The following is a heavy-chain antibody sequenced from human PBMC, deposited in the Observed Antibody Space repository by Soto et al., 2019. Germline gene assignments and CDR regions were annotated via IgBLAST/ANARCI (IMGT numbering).Heavy chain of an antibody. Sequence: EVQLVEAGGGLVQPGGSLRLSCAASGFTFSTFDMNWVRQAPGKGLEWISFISGGSRTIHYADSVEGRFTISRDNAKNSLYLQMNSLRAEDTAVYYRARDFDRNMVVHVFDYWGRGTLVTVSS. D-gene: IGHD3-10*01. V-gene: IGHV3-48*01. CDR3: ARDFDRNMVVHVFDY. CDR1: GFTFSTFD. CDR2: ISGGSRTI. J-gene: IGHJ4*01.